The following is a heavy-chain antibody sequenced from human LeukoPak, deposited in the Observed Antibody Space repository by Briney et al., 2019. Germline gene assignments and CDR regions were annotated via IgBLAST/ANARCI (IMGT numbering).Heavy chain of an antibody. CDR1: GGSISSYY. J-gene: IGHJ4*02. D-gene: IGHD3-3*01. CDR2: IYYSGST. CDR3: ARGLNDFWSGYSHQ. Sequence: PSETLSLTCTVSGGSISSYYWSWIRQPPGKGLEWIGSIYYSGSTYYNPSLKSRVTISVDTSKNQFSLKLSSVTAADTAVYYCARGLNDFWSGYSHQWGQGTLVTVSS. V-gene: IGHV4-39*07.